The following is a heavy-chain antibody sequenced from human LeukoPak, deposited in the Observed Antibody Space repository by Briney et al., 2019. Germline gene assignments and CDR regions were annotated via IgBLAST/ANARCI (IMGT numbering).Heavy chain of an antibody. J-gene: IGHJ3*02. Sequence: GESLKISCKGSGYSFTSYWIGWGRQMPGKGLEWMGIIYPGDSDTRYSPSFQDQVTISADKSISTAYLQWSRLKASDTAMYYCARRGSYRSDAFDIWGQGKMVTVSS. CDR1: GYSFTSYW. V-gene: IGHV5-51*01. CDR2: IYPGDSDT. CDR3: ARRGSYRSDAFDI. D-gene: IGHD4-11*01.